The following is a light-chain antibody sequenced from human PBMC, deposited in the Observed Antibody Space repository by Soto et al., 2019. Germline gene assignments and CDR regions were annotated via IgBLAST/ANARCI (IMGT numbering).Light chain of an antibody. V-gene: IGLV2-11*01. CDR2: DVD. CDR3: CSYAGTYTVV. J-gene: IGLJ2*01. Sequence: QFALTQPRSVSGSPGQSGTISCTGTSSDVGGYKYVSWYQQHPGKAPELRIYDVDKRPSGVPDRFSGSKSGNTASLTISGLQAEDEADYYCCSYAGTYTVVFGGGTKLTVL. CDR1: SSDVGGYKY.